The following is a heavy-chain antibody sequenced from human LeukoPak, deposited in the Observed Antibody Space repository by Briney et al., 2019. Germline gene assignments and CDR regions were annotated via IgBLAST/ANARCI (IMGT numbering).Heavy chain of an antibody. CDR1: GGSISSYY. D-gene: IGHD3-10*01. V-gene: IGHV4-59*12. Sequence: PSETLSLTCTVSGGSISSYYWSWIRQPPGKGLEWIGYIYYSGSTNYNPSLKSRVTISVDTSKNQFSLKLSSVTAADTAVYYCARVGRGLKSWYLDYWGQGTLVTVSS. CDR2: IYYSGST. J-gene: IGHJ4*02. CDR3: ARVGRGLKSWYLDY.